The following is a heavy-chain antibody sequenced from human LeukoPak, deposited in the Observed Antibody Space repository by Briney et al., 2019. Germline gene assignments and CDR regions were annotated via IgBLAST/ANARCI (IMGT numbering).Heavy chain of an antibody. CDR3: ARDCSSTSCYMTGDY. Sequence: WAAVNVSCKSSGGTFSMYAISWGRQAPGQGLEWRGGIIPIFATANYAQKFQGRGTITAGESTSTAYMELTSLRSEDTAVYYCARDCSSTSCYMTGDYWGQGTLVTVSS. CDR2: IIPIFATA. V-gene: IGHV1-69*13. CDR1: GGTFSMYA. D-gene: IGHD2-2*02. J-gene: IGHJ4*02.